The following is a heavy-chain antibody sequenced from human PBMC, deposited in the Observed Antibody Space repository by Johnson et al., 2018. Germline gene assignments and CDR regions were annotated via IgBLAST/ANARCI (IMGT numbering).Heavy chain of an antibody. Sequence: VQLVESGAEVKKPGSSVKVSCKASGGTFSSYTISWVRQAPGQGLEWMGRIIPILGIANYAQKFQGRVTITADKSTSTAYMERSSLRSEDTAVYYCARGHSSGWAEYFQHWGQGTLFTVSS. CDR2: IIPILGIA. D-gene: IGHD6-19*01. J-gene: IGHJ1*01. CDR3: ARGHSSGWAEYFQH. CDR1: GGTFSSYT. V-gene: IGHV1-69*09.